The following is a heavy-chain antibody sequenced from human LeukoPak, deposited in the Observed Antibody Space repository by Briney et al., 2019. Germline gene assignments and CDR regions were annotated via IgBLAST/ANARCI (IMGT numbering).Heavy chain of an antibody. V-gene: IGHV4-39*01. CDR1: GGSISSISYY. CDR3: ARRDMSKTGFDY. Sequence: PAETLSLTCTVSGGSISSISYYWGWIRQPPGKGLEWIGSIYYSGSTYYNPSLKSRVTISVDTSNNKFSLKLSSVTAAETAVYYCARRDMSKTGFDYWGQGTLVTVSS. CDR2: IYYSGST. J-gene: IGHJ4*02. D-gene: IGHD3-9*01.